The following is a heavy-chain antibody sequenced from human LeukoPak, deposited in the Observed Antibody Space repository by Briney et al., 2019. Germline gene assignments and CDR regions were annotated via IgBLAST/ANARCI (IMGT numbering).Heavy chain of an antibody. Sequence: SETLSLTCAVYGGSFSGYYWSWIRQPPGKGLEWIGEINHSGSTNYNPSLKSRVTISVDTSKNQFSLKLSSVTAADTAVYYCARLSYYDSSGYIDYWGQGTLVTVSS. CDR2: INHSGST. V-gene: IGHV4-34*01. CDR1: GGSFSGYY. CDR3: ARLSYYDSSGYIDY. D-gene: IGHD3-22*01. J-gene: IGHJ4*02.